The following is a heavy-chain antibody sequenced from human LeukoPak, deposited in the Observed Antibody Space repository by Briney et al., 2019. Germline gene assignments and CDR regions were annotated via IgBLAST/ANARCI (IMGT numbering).Heavy chain of an antibody. V-gene: IGHV3-21*01. Sequence: KSGGSLRLSCAASGFTFSDYYMSWVRQAPGKGLEWVSSIDSSSSYIYYADSVKGRFTISRANAKNSLFLQMNSLRAEDTAVYYCARGPHGGFVIIPTEFWGQETLVTVSS. CDR2: IDSSSSYI. CDR1: GFTFSDYY. J-gene: IGHJ4*02. D-gene: IGHD3-3*01. CDR3: ARGPHGGFVIIPTEF.